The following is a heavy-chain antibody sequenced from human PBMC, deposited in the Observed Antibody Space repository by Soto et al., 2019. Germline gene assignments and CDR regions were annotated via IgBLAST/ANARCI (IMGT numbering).Heavy chain of an antibody. CDR2: VFHSGGI. V-gene: IGHV4-4*02. D-gene: IGHD3-16*01. CDR3: ARKAWVRFDF. J-gene: IGHJ4*02. Sequence: LSLTCAVSGGPISGSVWWTWVRQPPGKGLEWIGEVFHSGGINYNPSLKSRVTMSVDTSRSQFSLELHSVTAADTAVYYCARKAWVRFDFWGQGTLVTVSS. CDR1: GGPISGSVW.